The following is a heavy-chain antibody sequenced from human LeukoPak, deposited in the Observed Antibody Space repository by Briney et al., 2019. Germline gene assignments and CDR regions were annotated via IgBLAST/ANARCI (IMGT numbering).Heavy chain of an antibody. V-gene: IGHV3-13*01. CDR2: IGTAADT. D-gene: IGHD3-9*01. J-gene: IGHJ4*02. CDR1: GFTFSNYD. Sequence: GGSLRLSCAASGFTFSNYDMHWVRQATGKGLEWVSAIGTAADTFYPGSVKGRFTISRENDKNSVYLHMNSLRAEDTAVYYCAKDGNYDILTGYRGILNYFDYWGQGTLVTVSS. CDR3: AKDGNYDILTGYRGILNYFDY.